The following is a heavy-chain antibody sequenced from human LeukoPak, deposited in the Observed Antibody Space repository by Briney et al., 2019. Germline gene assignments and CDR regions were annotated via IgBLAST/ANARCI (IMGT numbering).Heavy chain of an antibody. CDR3: ARRPLGYSRDERVDAFDI. CDR2: IYPGDSEP. Sequence: ESLKISCKGSEYSFTSYWIGWVRQMPGKGLEWMGIIYPGDSEPRNSPSFQGEVTISADNSISTAYLQWSSLKASDTAMYCCARRPLGYSRDERVDAFDIWGQGTLVTVSS. J-gene: IGHJ3*02. V-gene: IGHV5-51*01. CDR1: EYSFTSYW. D-gene: IGHD6-13*01.